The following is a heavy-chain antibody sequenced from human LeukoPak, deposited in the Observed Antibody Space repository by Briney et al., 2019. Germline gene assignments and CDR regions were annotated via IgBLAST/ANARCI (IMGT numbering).Heavy chain of an antibody. J-gene: IGHJ4*02. CDR2: VSAGGTNT. V-gene: IGHV3-23*01. D-gene: IGHD2-15*01. Sequence: PGGSLRLSCVGSPVTFGTSAMSWVRQAPGKGLEWVSAVSAGGTNTYYADSVEGRFTISRDNSKDTLYLHMDSLRVEDTAQYFCARINCSGGTCYDYFDDGGQGTLVTVS. CDR1: PVTFGTSA. CDR3: ARINCSGGTCYDYFDD.